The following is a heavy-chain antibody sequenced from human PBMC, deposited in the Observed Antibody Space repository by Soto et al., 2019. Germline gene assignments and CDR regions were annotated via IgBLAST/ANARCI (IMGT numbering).Heavy chain of an antibody. J-gene: IGHJ4*02. Sequence: GGSLRLSCAASGFTFSTYGMHWVRQAPGKGPEWVANVWQDGSEKDCADSVKGRFTISRDNAKNSLYLQMDSLRVEDTALYYCFNVAFGYWGRGTLVTVSS. CDR2: VWQDGSEK. CDR3: FNVAFGY. V-gene: IGHV3-7*01. CDR1: GFTFSTYG.